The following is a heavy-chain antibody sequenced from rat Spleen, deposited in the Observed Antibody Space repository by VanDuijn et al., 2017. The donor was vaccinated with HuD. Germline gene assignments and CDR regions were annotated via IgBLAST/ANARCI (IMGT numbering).Heavy chain of an antibody. J-gene: IGHJ2*01. D-gene: IGHD1-2*01. Sequence: EVQLVESGGGLVQPGRSLKLSCAASGFTFSNYGTHWIRQAPTKGLEWVASISPSGGNTYYRDSVKGRFTISRDNAKSNLFLQMDSLRSEDTATYYCARLGGKYSSYNYLDNWGQGDMVTVSS. CDR1: GFTFSNYG. CDR2: ISPSGGNT. V-gene: IGHV5-19*01. CDR3: ARLGGKYSSYNYLDN.